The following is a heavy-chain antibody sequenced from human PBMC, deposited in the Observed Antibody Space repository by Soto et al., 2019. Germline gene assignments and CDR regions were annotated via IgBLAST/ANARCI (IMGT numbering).Heavy chain of an antibody. V-gene: IGHV4-34*01. Sequence: SETLSLTCAVYGGSFSGYYWSWIRQPPGKGLEWIGEINHSGSTNYNPSIKSQVTISVDTTKNQISLKMSSVTAADTAVYYCARGGATGVAAGGYFDYWGQGTLVTVSS. CDR3: ARGGATGVAAGGYFDY. D-gene: IGHD3-3*01. CDR2: INHSGST. J-gene: IGHJ4*02. CDR1: GGSFSGYY.